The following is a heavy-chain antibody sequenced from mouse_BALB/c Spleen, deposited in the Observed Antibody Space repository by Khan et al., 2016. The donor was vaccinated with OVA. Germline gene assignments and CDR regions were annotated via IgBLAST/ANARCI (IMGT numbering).Heavy chain of an antibody. CDR2: IRSGGNT. V-gene: IGHV2-2*01. D-gene: IGHD2-14*01. CDR1: GCSLTTYG. Sequence: QVQLKESGPGLVRPSQTLSITCTVSGCSLTTYGVHWVRQSPGKGLEWLGVIRSGGNTVYNAAFITRLSITTDNSKSNVLFKMNSLQADDTAMYYYVRDSSMYDFTDWGAGTLVTVSA. CDR3: VRDSSMYDFTD. J-gene: IGHJ3*01.